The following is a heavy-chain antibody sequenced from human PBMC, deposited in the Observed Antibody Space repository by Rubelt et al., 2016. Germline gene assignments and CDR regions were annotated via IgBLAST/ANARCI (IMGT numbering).Heavy chain of an antibody. CDR3: ARENNWIKNGIDV. CDR1: GFPFSNYA. J-gene: IGHJ6*02. V-gene: IGHV3-33*01. Sequence: QVQLEESGGGVVQPGRSLRLSCAASGFPFSNYAMHWVRQAPGKGLEWVAGIWHDGSNTYYGDSVKGRLTISRDNSKNTLYLKLTGLGVEDTAVYYWARENNWIKNGIDVWGQGTTVTVSS. D-gene: IGHD1/OR15-1a*01. CDR2: IWHDGSNT.